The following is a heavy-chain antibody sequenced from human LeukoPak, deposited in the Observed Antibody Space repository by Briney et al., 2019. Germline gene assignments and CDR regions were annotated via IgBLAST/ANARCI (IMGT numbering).Heavy chain of an antibody. V-gene: IGHV4-39*07. CDR2: IYYSGST. D-gene: IGHD3-10*01. CDR1: GGFISSSSYY. CDR3: ARLPRYGSGNRVGDY. J-gene: IGHJ4*02. Sequence: SETLSLTCTVSGGFISSSSYYWGWIRQPPGKGLEWIGSIYYSGSTYYNPSLKSRVTISVDTSKNQFSLKLSSVTAADTAVYYCARLPRYGSGNRVGDYWGQGTLVTVSS.